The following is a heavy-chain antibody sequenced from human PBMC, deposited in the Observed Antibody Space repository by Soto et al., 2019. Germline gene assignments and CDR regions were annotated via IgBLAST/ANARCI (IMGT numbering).Heavy chain of an antibody. V-gene: IGHV3-48*01. CDR2: ISSSSSTI. J-gene: IGHJ4*02. Sequence: EVQLVESGGGLVQPGGSLRLSCAASGFTFSSYSMNWVRQAPGKGLEWVSYISSSSSTIYYADSVKGRFTISGDNAKNALYLQMNSLRAEDTAVYYCARIGRLRWGDYWGQGTLVTVSS. CDR1: GFTFSSYS. CDR3: ARIGRLRWGDY. D-gene: IGHD4-17*01.